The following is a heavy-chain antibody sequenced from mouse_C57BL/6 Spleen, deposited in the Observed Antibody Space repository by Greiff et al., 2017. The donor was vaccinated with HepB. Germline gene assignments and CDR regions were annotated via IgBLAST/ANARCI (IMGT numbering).Heavy chain of an antibody. D-gene: IGHD2-3*01. V-gene: IGHV1-26*01. J-gene: IGHJ4*01. CDR3: AREDGHYYAMDY. CDR2: INPNNGGT. CDR1: GYTFTDYY. Sequence: EVQLQQSGPELVKPGASVKISCKASGYTFTDYYMNWVKQSHGKSLEWIGDINPNNGGTSYNQKFKGKATLTVDKSSSTAYMELRSLTSEDSAVYYCAREDGHYYAMDYWGHGTSVTVSS.